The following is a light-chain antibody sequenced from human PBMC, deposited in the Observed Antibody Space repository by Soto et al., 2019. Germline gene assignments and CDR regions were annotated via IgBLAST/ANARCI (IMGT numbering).Light chain of an antibody. Sequence: DIQLTQSPSFLSASEGDRVTIACRARQGIGNLLAWYQQKPGKGPKLLICFASTLQSGVPSRFTGSGSGTEFTLTNSSLQPEDFGTYYCQQFNSYPRTFGQGTKVEIK. J-gene: IGKJ1*01. CDR2: FAS. CDR3: QQFNSYPRT. V-gene: IGKV1-9*01. CDR1: QGIGNL.